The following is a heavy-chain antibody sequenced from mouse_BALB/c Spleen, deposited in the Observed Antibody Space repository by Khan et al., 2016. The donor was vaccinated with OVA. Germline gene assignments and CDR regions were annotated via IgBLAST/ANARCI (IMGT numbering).Heavy chain of an antibody. D-gene: IGHD2-4*01. J-gene: IGHJ3*01. CDR3: ARHDYDGMTC. V-gene: IGHV5-12*02. Sequence: EVELVESGGGLVQPGGSLKLSCATSGFTFSDYYMYWVRQTPEKRLEWVAYISYGGDSTYYPDTVKGRFTISRDKAKNTLYLQMSSLKAEDTAMYYCARHDYDGMTCWGQGTLVTVSA. CDR2: ISYGGDST. CDR1: GFTFSDYY.